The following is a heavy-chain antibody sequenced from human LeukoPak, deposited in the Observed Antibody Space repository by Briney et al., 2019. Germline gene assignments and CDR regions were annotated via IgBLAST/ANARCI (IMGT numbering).Heavy chain of an antibody. CDR1: GFTFSTYW. J-gene: IGHJ4*02. CDR3: ARDDSRGFAY. D-gene: IGHD2-21*01. CDR2: TTSDGSTT. Sequence: PGGSLRLSCAASGFTFSTYWMYWVRQAPGRGLVWVSRTTSDGSTTTYADSVKGRFTITRDNAKNTLYLQMNSLSAEDTAVYYCARDDSRGFAYWGQGTLVTVSS. V-gene: IGHV3-74*01.